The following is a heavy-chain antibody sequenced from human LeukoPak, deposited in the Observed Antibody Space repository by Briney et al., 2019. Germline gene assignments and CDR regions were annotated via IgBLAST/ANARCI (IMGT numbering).Heavy chain of an antibody. CDR1: GXTFSDAW. V-gene: IGHV3-23*01. CDR2: ISSSGGTT. J-gene: IGHJ4*02. Sequence: PGGSLRLSCAASGXTFSDAWMTWVRQAPGRGLEWVSGISSSGGTTYYADSVKGRFTISRDNSKNTLYLQMNSLRAEDTAIYYCAKRAPYYFDYWGQGTLVTVSS. CDR3: AKRAPYYFDY.